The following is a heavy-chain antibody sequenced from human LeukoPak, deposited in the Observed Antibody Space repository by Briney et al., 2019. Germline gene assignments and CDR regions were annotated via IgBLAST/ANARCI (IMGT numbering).Heavy chain of an antibody. J-gene: IGHJ5*02. V-gene: IGHV3-30*02. D-gene: IGHD6-19*01. CDR3: AIDPPDSGWAFWS. CDR1: GFYFRTHA. CDR2: IWRGGTYK. Sequence: PGGSLRLSCSASGFYFRTHAMHWVRQAPGEGLEWVALIWRGGTYKYYADSVKGRFTISRDDSRSRMYLQMDSMRDEDTAVYYCAIDPPDSGWAFWSWGQGALVTVSS.